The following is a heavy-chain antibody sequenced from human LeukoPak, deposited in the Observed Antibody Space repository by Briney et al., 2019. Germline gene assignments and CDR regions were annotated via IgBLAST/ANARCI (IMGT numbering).Heavy chain of an antibody. D-gene: IGHD3-3*01. J-gene: IGHJ1*01. V-gene: IGHV3-23*01. Sequence: PGGSLRLSCAASGFTFSSYAMSWVRQAPGKGLEWVSAISGSGGSTYYADSVKGRFTISRDNAKNSLHLQMNSLRAEDTAVYYCATLRFLEWLLFPEYFQHWGQGTLVTVSS. CDR1: GFTFSSYA. CDR2: ISGSGGST. CDR3: ATLRFLEWLLFPEYFQH.